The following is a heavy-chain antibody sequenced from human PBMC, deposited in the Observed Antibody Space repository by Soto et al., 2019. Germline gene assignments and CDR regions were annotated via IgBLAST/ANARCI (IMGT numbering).Heavy chain of an antibody. D-gene: IGHD2-21*02. CDR2: INAGNGNT. V-gene: IGHV1-3*01. Sequence: ASVKVSCKASGYTFTTYAMHWVRQAPGQRLEWMGWINAGNGNTKYSQKFQGRVTITRDTSASTAYMELSSLRSEDTAVYYCARAWVVVTAPDYWGQGTLVTLSS. CDR3: ARAWVVVTAPDY. CDR1: GYTFTTYA. J-gene: IGHJ4*02.